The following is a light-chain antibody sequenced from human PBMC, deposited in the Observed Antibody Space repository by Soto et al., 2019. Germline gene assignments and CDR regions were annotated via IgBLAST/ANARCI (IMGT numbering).Light chain of an antibody. Sequence: QSVLTQPASVSGSPGQSITISCTGTSSDVGAYNYVSWYQQHPAKAPKLMIYEVTNRPSGVSDRFSGSKSGNTASLTISGLQPEDEADYYCSSYTSTNTGVFGGGTKLTVL. V-gene: IGLV2-14*01. CDR3: SSYTSTNTGV. J-gene: IGLJ3*02. CDR2: EVT. CDR1: SSDVGAYNY.